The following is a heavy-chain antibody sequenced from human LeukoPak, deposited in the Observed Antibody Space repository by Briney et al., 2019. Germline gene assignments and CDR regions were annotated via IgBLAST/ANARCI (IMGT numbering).Heavy chain of an antibody. J-gene: IGHJ4*02. Sequence: GGSLRPSCAASGFTVSSNYMSWVRQAPGKGLEWVSVIYSGGSTYYADSVKGRFTISRDNSKNTLYLQMNSLRAEDTAVYYCARDLGDSFDYWGQGTLVTVSS. CDR1: GFTVSSNY. CDR2: IYSGGST. D-gene: IGHD1-26*01. V-gene: IGHV3-53*01. CDR3: ARDLGDSFDY.